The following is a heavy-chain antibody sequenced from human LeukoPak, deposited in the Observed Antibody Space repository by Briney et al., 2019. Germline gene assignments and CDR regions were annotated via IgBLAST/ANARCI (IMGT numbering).Heavy chain of an antibody. Sequence: PGGSLRLSCAASGFTFSSYSMNWVRQAPGKGLEWVSSISSSSYIYYADSVKGRFTISRDNAKNSLYLQMNSLRAEDTAVYYCARDMTEYSSSHYDHWGQGTLVTVSS. CDR2: ISSSSYI. V-gene: IGHV3-21*01. D-gene: IGHD6-6*01. CDR3: ARDMTEYSSSHYDH. CDR1: GFTFSSYS. J-gene: IGHJ4*02.